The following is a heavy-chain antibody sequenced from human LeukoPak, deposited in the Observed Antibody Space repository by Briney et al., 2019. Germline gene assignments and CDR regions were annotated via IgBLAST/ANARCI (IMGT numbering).Heavy chain of an antibody. D-gene: IGHD6-6*01. CDR2: IYTSGST. J-gene: IGHJ3*02. CDR3: ASYSSSSALGAFDI. V-gene: IGHV4-61*02. CDR1: GGSISSGGYY. Sequence: PSETLSLTCTVSGGSISSGGYYWSWIRQPAGKGLEWIGRIYTSGSTNYNPSLKSRVTISVDTSKNQFSLKLSSVTAADTAVYYCASYSSSSALGAFDIWGQGTMVTVSS.